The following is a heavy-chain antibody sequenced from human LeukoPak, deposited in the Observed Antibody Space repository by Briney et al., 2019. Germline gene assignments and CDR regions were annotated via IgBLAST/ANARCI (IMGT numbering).Heavy chain of an antibody. CDR3: ARDEGVLRYFDWLFGFDY. J-gene: IGHJ4*02. V-gene: IGHV1-18*04. CDR2: ISAYNGNT. Sequence: GASVKVPCKASGYTFTSYGISWVRQAPGQGLEWMGWISAYNGNTNYAQKLQGRVTMTTDTSTSTAYMELRSLRSDDTAVYYCARDEGVLRYFDWLFGFDYWGQGTLVTVSS. D-gene: IGHD3-9*01. CDR1: GYTFTSYG.